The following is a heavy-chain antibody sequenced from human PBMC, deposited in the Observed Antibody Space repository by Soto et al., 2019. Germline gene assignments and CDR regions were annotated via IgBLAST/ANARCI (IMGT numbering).Heavy chain of an antibody. CDR1: GFAFQNHG. V-gene: IGHV3-20*01. Sequence: EVQLVESGGSVIRPGGSLRLSCAASGFAFQNHGMAWVRQVPGKGLEWVAGISGSGVNAGYADSVKGRFTISRDNGDNSLYLEINNLGVEDTALYHCARKPHWQYWYFDCFGRGTLVTVSS. J-gene: IGHJ2*01. D-gene: IGHD1-1*01. CDR2: ISGSGVNA. CDR3: ARKPHWQYWYFDC.